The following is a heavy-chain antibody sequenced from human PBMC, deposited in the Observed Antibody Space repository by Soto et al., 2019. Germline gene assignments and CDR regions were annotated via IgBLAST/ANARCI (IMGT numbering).Heavy chain of an antibody. D-gene: IGHD3-10*01. V-gene: IGHV1-18*01. CDR3: ASCPQNCITSSPCCLFFDY. CDR2: INACNGNT. J-gene: IGHJ4*02. CDR1: GYTFNIYG. Sequence: VSVNVSCKTSGYTFNIYGICWVRHAPGQGLEWMGLINACNGNTKYSQKFQGRVTLTRDTSASTAYMELSSLRSEDTAVYYCASCPQNCITSSPCCLFFDYWGQGTLVTVSS.